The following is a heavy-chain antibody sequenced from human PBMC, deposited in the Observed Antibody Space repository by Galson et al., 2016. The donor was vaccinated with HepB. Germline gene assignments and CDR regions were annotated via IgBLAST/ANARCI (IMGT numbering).Heavy chain of an antibody. CDR1: GGSISSSSYY. Sequence: SETLSLTCTVSGGSISSSSYYWGWIRQPPGKGLEWIGSIYYNGNTYDNLSLKSRVTISVDTSKNQFSLKLSSVTAADTAVYYCARVLGVVAATLHEGERGPFDYWGQGTLATVSS. J-gene: IGHJ4*02. CDR3: ARVLGVVAATLHEGERGPFDY. D-gene: IGHD2-15*01. CDR2: IYYNGNT. V-gene: IGHV4-39*01.